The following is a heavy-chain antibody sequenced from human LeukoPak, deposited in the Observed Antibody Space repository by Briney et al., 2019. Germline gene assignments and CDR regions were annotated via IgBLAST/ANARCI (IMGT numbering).Heavy chain of an antibody. V-gene: IGHV3-23*01. CDR2: ISPSGGST. CDR3: APYGCSGSRGYGWFDP. CDR1: GFTFSNYA. J-gene: IGHJ5*02. D-gene: IGHD3-10*02. Sequence: GGSLRLSCAASGFTFSNYAMSWVRQAPGKGLEWVSAISPSGGSTYYPDSVKGRFTISRDNSRNTLYLQLNSLSAEDTAVYYCAPYGCSGSRGYGWFDPWGQGTLVTVSS.